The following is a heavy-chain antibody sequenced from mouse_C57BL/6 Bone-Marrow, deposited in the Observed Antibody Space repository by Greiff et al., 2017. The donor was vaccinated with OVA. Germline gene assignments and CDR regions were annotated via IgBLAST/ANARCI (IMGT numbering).Heavy chain of an antibody. V-gene: IGHV5-17*01. J-gene: IGHJ1*03. Sequence: DVQLVESGGGLVKPGGSLKLSCAASGFTFSDYGMHWVRQAPEKGLEWVAYISSGSSTIYYADTVKGRFTISRDNAKNTLFLQMTSLRSEDTAMYYCARKSYYYGSWYFDVWGTGTTVTVSS. CDR3: ARKSYYYGSWYFDV. CDR2: ISSGSSTI. D-gene: IGHD1-1*01. CDR1: GFTFSDYG.